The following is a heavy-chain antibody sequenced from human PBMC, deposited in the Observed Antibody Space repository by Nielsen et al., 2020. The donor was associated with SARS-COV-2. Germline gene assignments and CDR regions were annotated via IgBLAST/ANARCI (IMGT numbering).Heavy chain of an antibody. D-gene: IGHD3-10*01. CDR3: VKDGAYYGVRGVVHFGY. CDR1: GFIFNNYW. CDR2: ISDDGSEK. Sequence: GESLKISCATSGFIFNNYWVSWVRQAPGKGLEWVAVISDDGSEKYYADSVKGRFTISRDNSKNTLYLQMNNLRAEDTAVYYCVKDGAYYGVRGVVHFGYGGRGNLVTVSS. J-gene: IGHJ4*02. V-gene: IGHV3-30*18.